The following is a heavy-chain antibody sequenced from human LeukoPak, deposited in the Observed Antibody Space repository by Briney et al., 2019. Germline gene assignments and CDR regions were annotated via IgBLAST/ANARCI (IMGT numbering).Heavy chain of an antibody. V-gene: IGHV3-30*04. D-gene: IGHD6-19*01. Sequence: GGSLRLSCAASGFTFSSYAMHWVRQAPGKGLEWVAVISYDGSNKYYADSVKGRFTISRDNSKNTLYLQMKSLRAEDTAVYYCAKERGETVAGTVYFQHWGQGTLVTVSS. CDR1: GFTFSSYA. J-gene: IGHJ1*01. CDR3: AKERGETVAGTVYFQH. CDR2: ISYDGSNK.